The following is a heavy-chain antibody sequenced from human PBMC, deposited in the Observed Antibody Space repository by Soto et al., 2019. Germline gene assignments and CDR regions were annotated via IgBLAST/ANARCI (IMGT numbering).Heavy chain of an antibody. V-gene: IGHV4-34*01. D-gene: IGHD2-8*01. CDR2: INHSGST. CDR3: ARLPIVLMVYAPSTPSTVRDY. CDR1: GGSFSGYY. J-gene: IGHJ4*02. Sequence: QVQLQQWGAGLLKPSETLSLTCAVYGGSFSGYYWSWIRQPPGKGLEWIGEINHSGSTNYNPSLKSRVTISVDTSKNQFSLKLSSVTAADTAVYYCARLPIVLMVYAPSTPSTVRDYWGQGTLVTVSS.